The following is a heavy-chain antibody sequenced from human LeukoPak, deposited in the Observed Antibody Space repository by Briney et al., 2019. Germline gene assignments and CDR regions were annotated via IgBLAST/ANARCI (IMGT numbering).Heavy chain of an antibody. Sequence: PSGTLSLTCAVSGGSISSSNWWTWVRQPPGKGLEWIGEIYHNGSTNYSPSLKSRVTISVDKSKNQFSLKLSSVTAADTAVYYCARRRYSSSWYDRWGGFDYWGQGTLVTVSS. J-gene: IGHJ4*02. CDR3: ARRRYSSSWYDRWGGFDY. CDR1: GGSISSSNW. V-gene: IGHV4-4*02. D-gene: IGHD6-13*01. CDR2: IYHNGST.